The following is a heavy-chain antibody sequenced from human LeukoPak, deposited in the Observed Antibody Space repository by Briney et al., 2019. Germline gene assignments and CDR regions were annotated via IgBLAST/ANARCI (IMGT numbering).Heavy chain of an antibody. J-gene: IGHJ4*02. CDR3: ARDSGYYGSGSYLDY. D-gene: IGHD3-10*01. CDR1: GFTFSSYG. Sequence: TGGSLRLSCAASGFTFSSYGMHWVRQAPGKGLEWVAVIWYDGSNKYYADSVKGRSTISRDNSKNTLYLQMNSLRAEDTAVYYCARDSGYYGSGSYLDYWGQGTLVTVSS. V-gene: IGHV3-33*01. CDR2: IWYDGSNK.